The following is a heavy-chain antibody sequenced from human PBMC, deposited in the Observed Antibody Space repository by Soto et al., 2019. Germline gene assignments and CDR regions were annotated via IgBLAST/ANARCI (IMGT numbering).Heavy chain of an antibody. J-gene: IGHJ4*02. V-gene: IGHV3-74*01. Sequence: EVQLVESGGGLVQPGGSLRLSCAASGFTFSSFWMYWVRQAPGKGLVWVSRINSDASTTSYADSVKGRFTISRDNAKNTVYLQMNSLGAEDTAVYYWARIPPGWGGGQLVLDYWGQGTLVTVSS. CDR2: INSDASTT. D-gene: IGHD6-13*01. CDR3: ARIPPGWGGGQLVLDY. CDR1: GFTFSSFW.